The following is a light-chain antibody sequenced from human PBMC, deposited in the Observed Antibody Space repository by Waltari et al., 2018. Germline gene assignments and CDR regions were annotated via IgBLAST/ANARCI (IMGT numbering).Light chain of an antibody. CDR3: SSYKSGGTFVV. CDR1: SSDIGGYGH. V-gene: IGLV2-14*01. J-gene: IGLJ3*02. Sequence: QSALTQPASVSGSPGQSITISCTGTSSDIGGYGHVPWYQQRPGNAPKLIVYSVTKRPSGVSTRFSGSKSRNTASLTISWLQAEDEAVYYCSSYKSGGTFVVFGGGTKLTVL. CDR2: SVT.